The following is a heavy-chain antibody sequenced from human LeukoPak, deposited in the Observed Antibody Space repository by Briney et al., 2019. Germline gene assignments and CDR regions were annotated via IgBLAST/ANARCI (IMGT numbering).Heavy chain of an antibody. CDR3: ARQGIRYGSETYYMRGWFDP. CDR1: GGSFSAYY. V-gene: IGHV4-34*01. J-gene: IGHJ5*02. D-gene: IGHD3-10*01. CDR2: INHSGNS. Sequence: SETLSLTCAVYGGSFSAYYWSWIRQPPGKGLEWIGEINHSGNSNYNPSLESRVTISVDTSKNQFSLKLSSVTAADTAIYYCARQGIRYGSETYYMRGWFDPWGQGTLVTVSS.